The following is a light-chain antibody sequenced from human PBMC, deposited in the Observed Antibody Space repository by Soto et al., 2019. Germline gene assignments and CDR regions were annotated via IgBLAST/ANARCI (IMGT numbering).Light chain of an antibody. V-gene: IGKV3-20*01. Sequence: EIVLTQSPDTLSLSPGETATLSCRASQSVRSSYLGWYQQKPGQAPRLLIHATYNRATGIPDRFSGSGSGTDFTLTLSRMEPEDCAVYFCQEYGTSPLTVGGGTKVEIK. CDR1: QSVRSSY. CDR3: QEYGTSPLT. J-gene: IGKJ4*01. CDR2: ATY.